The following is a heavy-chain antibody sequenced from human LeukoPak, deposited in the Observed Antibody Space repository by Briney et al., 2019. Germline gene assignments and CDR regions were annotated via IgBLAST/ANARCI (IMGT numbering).Heavy chain of an antibody. CDR3: GKDSYVGVNWFDP. Sequence: PGGSLRLSCTVSGFTVSSNSMSWVRQAPGKGLEWVSAISGSGGRTFYADSVKGRFTISRDNSKNMVYLEMNSLRVEDTAVYYCGKDSYVGVNWFDPRGQGTLVTVSS. CDR2: ISGSGGRT. J-gene: IGHJ5*02. V-gene: IGHV3-23*01. CDR1: GFTVSSNS. D-gene: IGHD1-26*01.